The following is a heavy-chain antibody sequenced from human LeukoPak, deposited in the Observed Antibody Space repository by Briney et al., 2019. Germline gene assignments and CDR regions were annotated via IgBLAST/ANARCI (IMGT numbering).Heavy chain of an antibody. D-gene: IGHD3-22*01. CDR1: GGSISSGDYS. J-gene: IGHJ3*02. V-gene: IGHV4-30-4*01. Sequence: PSETLSLTCTVSGGSISSGDYSWSWIRQPPGKGLEWIGYIYYSGSTYYNPSLKSRVTISVDTSRNQFSLKLSSVTAADTAVYYCARDGTNYYDSSGNDAFDIWGQGTMVTVSS. CDR2: IYYSGST. CDR3: ARDGTNYYDSSGNDAFDI.